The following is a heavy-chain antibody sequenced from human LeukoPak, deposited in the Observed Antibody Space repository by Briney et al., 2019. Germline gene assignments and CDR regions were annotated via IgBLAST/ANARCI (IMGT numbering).Heavy chain of an antibody. CDR3: ASRDSSSSIDY. V-gene: IGHV4-61*02. J-gene: IGHJ4*02. D-gene: IGHD6-13*01. CDR1: GGSISSGSYY. Sequence: PSETLSLTCTVSGGSISSGSYYWSRIRQPAGKGLEWIGRIYTSGSTNYNPSLKSRVTISVDTSKNQFSLKLSSVTAADTAVYYCASRDSSSSIDYWGQGTLVTVSS. CDR2: IYTSGST.